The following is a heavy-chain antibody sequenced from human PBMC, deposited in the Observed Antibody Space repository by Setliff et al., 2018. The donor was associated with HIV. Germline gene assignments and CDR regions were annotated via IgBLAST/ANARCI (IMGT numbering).Heavy chain of an antibody. CDR2: IYYSGSA. J-gene: IGHJ4*02. V-gene: IGHV4-59*01. CDR1: GASIRSFH. CDR3: ARVLDSSGYFNSLNY. Sequence: ASETLSLTCTVSGASIRSFHWSWIRQPPGKGLEWIGYIYYSGSANYTPSLKSRVTISLDTSKSQFSLKLSSVTAADTAMYYCARVLDSSGYFNSLNYWGQGTLVTVSS. D-gene: IGHD3-22*01.